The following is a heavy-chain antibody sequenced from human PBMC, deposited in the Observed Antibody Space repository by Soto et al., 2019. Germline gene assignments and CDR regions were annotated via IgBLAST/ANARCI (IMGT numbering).Heavy chain of an antibody. CDR1: GYTFSSYA. D-gene: IGHD3-10*01. CDR3: AKVGSGSYSAHS. V-gene: IGHV3-23*01. CDR2: IRVSCVNR. J-gene: IGHJ4*02. Sequence: EVQLLEAGGGLVQPGGSLRLSCAASGYTFSSYAMNWVRQSPGKGLEWVSTIRVSCVNRHYADSVKGRFTISRDNSKNTQDLQMNSLRAEDTVIYFCAKVGSGSYSAHSWGQGTLVTVSS.